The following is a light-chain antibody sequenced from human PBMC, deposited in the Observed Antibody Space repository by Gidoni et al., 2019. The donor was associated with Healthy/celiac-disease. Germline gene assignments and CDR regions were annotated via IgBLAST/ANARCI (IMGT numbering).Light chain of an antibody. J-gene: IGLJ3*02. V-gene: IGLV2-14*03. CDR2: DVS. CDR1: SSDVGGYNY. Sequence: QSALTPPASVSGSPGQSITSSCTGTSSDVGGYNYVSWYQQHPGKAPKLMIYDVSNRPSGVSKRFSGSKSGNTASLTISGLQAEDEADYYCSSYTSSSTGVFGGGTKLTVL. CDR3: SSYTSSSTGV.